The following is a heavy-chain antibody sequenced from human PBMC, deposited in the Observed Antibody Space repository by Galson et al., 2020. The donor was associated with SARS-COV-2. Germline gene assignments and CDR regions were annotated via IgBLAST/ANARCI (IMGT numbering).Heavy chain of an antibody. D-gene: IGHD2-8*02. CDR1: GGSISSYY. CDR3: ARVTAGGVLDY. Sequence: LETLSLTCTVSGGSISSYYWSWIRQPPGKGLEWIGYIYYSGSTNYNPSLKSRVTISVDTSKNQFSLKLSSVTAADTAVYYCARVTAGGVLDYWGQGTLVTVSS. J-gene: IGHJ4*02. CDR2: IYYSGST. V-gene: IGHV4-59*01.